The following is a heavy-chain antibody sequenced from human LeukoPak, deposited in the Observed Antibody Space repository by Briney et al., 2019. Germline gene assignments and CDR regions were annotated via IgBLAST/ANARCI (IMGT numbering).Heavy chain of an antibody. CDR3: ARGSCSGGSCSTGYNWFDP. CDR2: IIPIFGTA. CDR1: GGTFSSYA. J-gene: IGHJ5*02. V-gene: IGHV1-69*06. Sequence: SVKVSCKASGGTFSSYAISWVRQAPGQGLEWMGGIIPIFGTANYAQKFQGRDTITADKSTSTAYMELSSLRSEDTAVYYCARGSCSGGSCSTGYNWFDPWGQGTLVTVSS. D-gene: IGHD2-15*01.